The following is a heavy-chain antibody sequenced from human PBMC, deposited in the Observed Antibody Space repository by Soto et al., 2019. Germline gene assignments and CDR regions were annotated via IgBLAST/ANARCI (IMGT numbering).Heavy chain of an antibody. CDR2: IIPVFGII. J-gene: IGHJ6*02. CDR3: AGGRIVVAGSSAYYSMDV. V-gene: IGHV1-69*01. D-gene: IGHD6-19*01. Sequence: QVHLLLQSGAEVKKPGSSVKVACKASGGNPSHSAIRWVRQAPGQGLEWMGGIIPVFGIISHAQNFQGRVTITADESTSTAYMELSSLRSEDTAVYFCAGGRIVVAGSSAYYSMDVWGQGTTVTVSS. CDR1: GGNPSHSA.